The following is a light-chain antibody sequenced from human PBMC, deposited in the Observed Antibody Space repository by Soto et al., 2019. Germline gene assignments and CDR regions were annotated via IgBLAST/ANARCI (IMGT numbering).Light chain of an antibody. CDR2: EAS. J-gene: IGKJ4*01. CDR3: QHYDNFPVT. Sequence: DIQMTQSPSSLSASVGDRVTITCQASQDISNYLNWYRQRAGKAPQLLIYEASNLQTGVSSRFSGSRSGTDFTFTISSLQPEDIATYYCQHYDNFPVTFGGGTKVEIK. V-gene: IGKV1-33*01. CDR1: QDISNY.